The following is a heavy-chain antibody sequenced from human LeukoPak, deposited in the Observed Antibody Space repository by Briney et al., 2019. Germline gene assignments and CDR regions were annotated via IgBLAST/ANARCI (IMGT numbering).Heavy chain of an antibody. D-gene: IGHD1-26*01. CDR2: IYHSGST. V-gene: IGHV4-30-2*01. Sequence: SETLSLTCAVSGGSISSGGYSWSWIRQPPGKGLEWIGYIYHSGSTYYNPSLKSRVTISVDRSKNQFSLKLSSVTAADTAVYYCAKSYSGSYRAAFDIWGQGTMVTVSS. CDR3: AKSYSGSYRAAFDI. J-gene: IGHJ3*02. CDR1: GGSISSGGYS.